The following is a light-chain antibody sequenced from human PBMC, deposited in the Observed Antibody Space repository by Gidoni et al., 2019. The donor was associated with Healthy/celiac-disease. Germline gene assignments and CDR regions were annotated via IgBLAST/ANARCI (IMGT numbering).Light chain of an antibody. J-gene: IGKJ3*01. Sequence: EIVFTHSPRTLSLSPRERATLSCSASQSVSSSYLAWYQQKPGQAPRLLIYGASSRATGIPDRFSGSGSGTDFTLTISRLEPEDFAVYYCQQYGSSPRFTFGPGTKVDIK. CDR2: GAS. CDR1: QSVSSSY. CDR3: QQYGSSPRFT. V-gene: IGKV3-20*01.